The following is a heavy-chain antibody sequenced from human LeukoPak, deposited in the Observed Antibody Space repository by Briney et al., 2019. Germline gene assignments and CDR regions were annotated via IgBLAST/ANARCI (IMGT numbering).Heavy chain of an antibody. V-gene: IGHV3-23*01. Sequence: GGSLRLSCAASGFIFSSYSMSWVRQAPGKGLEWVSVITGSGGNTYYADSVKGRFTISRDNSKNTLYLQMNSLRAEDTAVYYCALRGFGELLTPTYYYYGMDVWGQGTTVTVSS. D-gene: IGHD3-10*01. CDR1: GFIFSSYS. CDR3: ALRGFGELLTPTYYYYGMDV. J-gene: IGHJ6*02. CDR2: ITGSGGNT.